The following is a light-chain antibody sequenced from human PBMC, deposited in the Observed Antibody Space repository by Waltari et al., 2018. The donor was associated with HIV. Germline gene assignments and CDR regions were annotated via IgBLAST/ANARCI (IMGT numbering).Light chain of an antibody. CDR2: GAS. V-gene: IGKV3-20*01. Sequence: ELVLTQSPGTLSLSPGERATLSCRASQSVNANFFAWYQQRPGQAPRLLIYGASTRAPGVPDRFSGSGSGTDFILAISRLEPEDFAVYYCHQYGKSPSTFGQGTTLDI. CDR1: QSVNANF. J-gene: IGKJ2*01. CDR3: HQYGKSPST.